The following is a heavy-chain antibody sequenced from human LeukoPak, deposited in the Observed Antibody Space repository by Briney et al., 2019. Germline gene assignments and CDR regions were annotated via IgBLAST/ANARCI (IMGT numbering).Heavy chain of an antibody. Sequence: GGSLRLSCAASGFTFSSYWMSWVRQAPGKGLEWVSYISSSSSTIYYADSVKGRFTISRDNAKNSLYLQMNSLRAEDTAVYYCARDNYYDSSGYYWNYWGQGTLVTVSS. CDR2: ISSSSSTI. CDR3: ARDNYYDSSGYYWNY. CDR1: GFTFSSYW. D-gene: IGHD3-22*01. J-gene: IGHJ4*02. V-gene: IGHV3-48*04.